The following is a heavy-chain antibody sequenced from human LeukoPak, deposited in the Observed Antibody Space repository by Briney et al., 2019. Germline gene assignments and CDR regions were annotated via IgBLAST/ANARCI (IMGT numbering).Heavy chain of an antibody. V-gene: IGHV4-34*01. J-gene: IGHJ4*02. CDR3: ARLSPGAYYFDY. CDR1: GGPFSGYY. Sequence: SETLSLTCAVYGGPFSGYYWSWIRQPPGKGLEWIGEINHSGSTNYNPSLKSRVTISVDTSKNQFSLKLSSVTAADTAVYYCARLSPGAYYFDYWGQGTLVTVSS. CDR2: INHSGST.